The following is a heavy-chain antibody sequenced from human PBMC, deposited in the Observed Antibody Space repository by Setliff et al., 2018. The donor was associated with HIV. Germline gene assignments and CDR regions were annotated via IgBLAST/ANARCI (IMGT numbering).Heavy chain of an antibody. D-gene: IGHD5-18*01. CDR1: GFIFSSYA. CDR3: AKGGYGGAYYVAGY. J-gene: IGHJ4*02. CDR2: LIYKAGKT. V-gene: IGHV3-23*03. Sequence: PGGSLRLSCAASGFIFSSYAMAWVRQAPGKGLEWVTLIYKAGKTYYADFVKGRFTIARDDTKNTVSLQMTNLEPGDTAMYYCAKGGYGGAYYVAGYWGQGTKVTVSS.